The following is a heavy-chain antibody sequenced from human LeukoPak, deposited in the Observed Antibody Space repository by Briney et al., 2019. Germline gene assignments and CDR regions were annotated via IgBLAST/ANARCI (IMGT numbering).Heavy chain of an antibody. D-gene: IGHD2-21*02. V-gene: IGHV1-69*04. CDR1: GGTFSSYA. Sequence: VASVKVSCKASGGTFSSYAISWVRQAPGQGLEWMGRIIPILGIANYAQKFQGRVTITADKSTSTAYMELSSLRSEDTAVYYCARDEDIVVVTAYYGMDVWGQGTTVTVSS. CDR3: ARDEDIVVVTAYYGMDV. CDR2: IIPILGIA. J-gene: IGHJ6*02.